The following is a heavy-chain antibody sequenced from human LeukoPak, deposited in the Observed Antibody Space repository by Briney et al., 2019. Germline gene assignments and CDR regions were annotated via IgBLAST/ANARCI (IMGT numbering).Heavy chain of an antibody. CDR2: IYHSGST. D-gene: IGHD2-2*02. CDR1: GGSISSYY. CDR3: ARKTQDCSSTSCYRGDSDFDY. Sequence: PSETLSLTCTVSGGSISSYYWSWIRQPPGKGLEWIGYIYHSGSTYYNPSLKSRVTISVDRSKNQFSLKLSSVTAADTAVYYCARKTQDCSSTSCYRGDSDFDYWGQGTLVTVSS. J-gene: IGHJ4*02. V-gene: IGHV4-59*12.